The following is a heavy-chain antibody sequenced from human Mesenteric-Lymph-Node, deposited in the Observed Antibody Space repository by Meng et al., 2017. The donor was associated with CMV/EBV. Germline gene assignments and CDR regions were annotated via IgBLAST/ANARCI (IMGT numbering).Heavy chain of an antibody. CDR3: TRDFYYYFEY. V-gene: IGHV3-30*02. D-gene: IGHD2/OR15-2a*01. J-gene: IGHJ4*02. CDR2: IGYDGSDK. CDR1: GFTFSMSA. Sequence: GESLKISCAASGFTFSMSAMHWVRQAPGKGLEWVAFIGYDGSDKYYADSVKGRFTISRDNSKSTLFLQLSSLRAEDTAVYYCTRDFYYYFEYWGQGSVVTVS.